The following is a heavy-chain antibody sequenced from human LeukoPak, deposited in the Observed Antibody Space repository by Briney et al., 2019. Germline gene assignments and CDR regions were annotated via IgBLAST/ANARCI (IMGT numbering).Heavy chain of an antibody. Sequence: GGSLRLSCAASGFTFSSYTMNWVRQAPGKGLEWVSSISSSSSYMYYADSVKGRFTISRDNAKNSLYLQMNSLRAGDTAVYYCARESSLSQLVDYWGQGTLVTVSS. D-gene: IGHD6-13*01. CDR1: GFTFSSYT. V-gene: IGHV3-21*01. CDR2: ISSSSSYM. CDR3: ARESSLSQLVDY. J-gene: IGHJ4*02.